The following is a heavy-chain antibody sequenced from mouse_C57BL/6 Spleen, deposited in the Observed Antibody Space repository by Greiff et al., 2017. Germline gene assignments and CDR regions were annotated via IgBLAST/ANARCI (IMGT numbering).Heavy chain of an antibody. V-gene: IGHV1-61*01. J-gene: IGHJ4*01. CDR3: ARRVIYYGNLMDY. CDR1: GYTFTSYW. D-gene: IGHD2-1*01. CDR2: IYPSDSET. Sequence: QVQLKESGAELVRPGSSVKLSCKASGYTFTSYWLDWVKQRPGQGLEWIGNIYPSDSETHYNQKFQDKATLTVDKSSSTAYMQLSSLTSEDSAVYYCARRVIYYGNLMDYRGQGTSVTVSS.